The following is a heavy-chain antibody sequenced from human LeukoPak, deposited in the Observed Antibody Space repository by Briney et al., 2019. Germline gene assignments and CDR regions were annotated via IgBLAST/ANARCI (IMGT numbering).Heavy chain of an antibody. CDR3: ARDGAEYYDFWSGFYTGYYYYYMDV. CDR1: GFSFCSYS. J-gene: IGHJ6*03. CDR2: VSSSGGFI. Sequence: GGSLRLSCAASGFSFCSYSMNWVRQAPGKGLEWVSSVSSSGGFIYYADSVKGRFTISRDNAKNSLYLQMNSLRAEDTAVYYCARDGAEYYDFWSGFYTGYYYYYMDVWGKGTAVTVSS. D-gene: IGHD3-3*01. V-gene: IGHV3-21*01.